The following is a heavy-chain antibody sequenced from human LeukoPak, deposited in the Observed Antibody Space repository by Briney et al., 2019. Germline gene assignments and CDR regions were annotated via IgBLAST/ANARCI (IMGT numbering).Heavy chain of an antibody. CDR2: INHSGST. D-gene: IGHD1-26*01. CDR1: GGSFSGYY. J-gene: IGHJ3*02. Sequence: SETLSLTCAVYGGSFSGYYWSWIRQPPGKGLEWIGEINHSGSTNYNPSLKSRVAISVGTSKNQFSLKLSSVTAADTAVYYCARPRYSGLVKRNAFDIWGQGTMVTVSS. CDR3: ARPRYSGLVKRNAFDI. V-gene: IGHV4-34*01.